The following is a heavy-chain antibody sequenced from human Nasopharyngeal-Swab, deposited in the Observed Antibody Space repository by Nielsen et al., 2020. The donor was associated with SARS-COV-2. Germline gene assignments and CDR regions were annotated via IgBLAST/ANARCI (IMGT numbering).Heavy chain of an antibody. CDR2: IDFSGYT. J-gene: IGHJ4*02. V-gene: IGHV4-4*07. Sequence: WIRQPPGKGLEWIGRIDFSGYTNYSPSLKSGVTMSVDMSKNQFSLKLNSVTAADTAVYFCARDAQAARQFDYWGKGALVTV. CDR3: ARDAQAARQFDY. D-gene: IGHD6-6*01.